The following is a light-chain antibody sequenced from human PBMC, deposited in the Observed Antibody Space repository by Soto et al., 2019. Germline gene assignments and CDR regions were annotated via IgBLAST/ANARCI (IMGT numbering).Light chain of an antibody. CDR2: GAS. CDR3: QQYDTSWT. V-gene: IGKV1-5*01. Sequence: DIQMTQSPSTLTASVGDRITITCRASQSVARWLAWYQQKPGKAPKVLISGASNLESGVPSRFRGSGFGTQFTLSISSLQPDDSATYFCQQYDTSWTFGQGTKVEIK. CDR1: QSVARW. J-gene: IGKJ1*01.